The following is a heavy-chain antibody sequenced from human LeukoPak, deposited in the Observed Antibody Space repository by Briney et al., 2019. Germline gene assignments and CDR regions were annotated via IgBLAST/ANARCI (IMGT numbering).Heavy chain of an antibody. CDR3: ARDGYYSNGYYYYYGMDV. Sequence: SETLSLTCTASGGSISSYYWSWIRQPAGKGLEWIGRIYTSGSTNYNPSLKSPVTMSVDTSKNQFSLKLDSVTAADTAVYYCARDGYYSNGYYYYYGMDVWGQGTPVTVSS. V-gene: IGHV4-4*07. J-gene: IGHJ6*02. CDR2: IYTSGST. D-gene: IGHD3-3*01. CDR1: GGSISSYY.